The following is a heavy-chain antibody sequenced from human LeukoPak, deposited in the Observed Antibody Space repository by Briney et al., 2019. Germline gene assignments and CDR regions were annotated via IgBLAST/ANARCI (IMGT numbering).Heavy chain of an antibody. CDR2: INTNTGNP. D-gene: IGHD1-26*01. J-gene: IGHJ6*02. Sequence: ASVKVSCKASGYTFTSYAMNWVRQAPGQGLEWMGWINTNTGNPTYAQGFTGRFVFSLDTSVSTAYLQISSLKAEDTAVYYCARDVGAMRNYYYYGMDVWGRGTTVTVSS. CDR1: GYTFTSYA. V-gene: IGHV7-4-1*02. CDR3: ARDVGAMRNYYYYGMDV.